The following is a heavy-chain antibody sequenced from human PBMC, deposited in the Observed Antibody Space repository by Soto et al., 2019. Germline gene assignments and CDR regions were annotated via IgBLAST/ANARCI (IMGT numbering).Heavy chain of an antibody. CDR2: AKYRSKWYN. CDR3: VRDLSPSSSSYGMDL. J-gene: IGHJ6*02. CDR1: GDSVSSNRDA. D-gene: IGHD6-13*01. V-gene: IGHV6-1*01. Sequence: QVQLQQSGPVLVKPSQTLSITCLISGDSVSSNRDAWNWNWIRQSPSRGLEWLGRAKYRSKWYNDYALSMKSRMTISLDTSRNQFSLQLNSVTPEDTGVYYCVRDLSPSSSSYGMDLWGQGTTVTVSS.